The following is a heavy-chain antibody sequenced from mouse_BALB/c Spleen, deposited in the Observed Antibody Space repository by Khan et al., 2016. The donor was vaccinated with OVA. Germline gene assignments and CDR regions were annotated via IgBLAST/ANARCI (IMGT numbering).Heavy chain of an antibody. CDR1: GYTFTSYD. CDR2: IYPGDGTT. D-gene: IGHD2-4*01. J-gene: IGHJ4*01. V-gene: IGHV1S56*01. CDR3: AREGLRGVAFDY. Sequence: QVQLKQSGPDLVKPGALVKISCKASGYTFTSYDINWVKQRPGQGLEWIGWIYPGDGTTKYNENFKGRATLTADKSSSTAYMQLSNLNSEDSSVYFCAREGLRGVAFDYWGQGTSVTVSS.